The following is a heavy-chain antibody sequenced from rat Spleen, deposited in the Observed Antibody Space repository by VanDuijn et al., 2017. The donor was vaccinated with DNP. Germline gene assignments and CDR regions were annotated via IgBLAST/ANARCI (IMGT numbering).Heavy chain of an antibody. Sequence: QVQLRESGPSLLQPSQTLSLTCTISGFSLVDYSIHWVRQPPGKGLEWITTISSGGSTYYNSALRSRLSISRDTSKNQVFLKMNSLQAEDRAIYFCTRLTVPFDYWGQGVVVTVSS. D-gene: IGHD1-1*01. CDR3: TRLTVPFDY. V-gene: IGHV2-19*01. CDR1: GFSLVDYS. CDR2: ISSGGST. J-gene: IGHJ2*01.